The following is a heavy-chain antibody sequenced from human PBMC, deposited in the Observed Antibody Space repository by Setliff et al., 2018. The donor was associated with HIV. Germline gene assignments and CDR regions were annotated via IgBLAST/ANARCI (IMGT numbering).Heavy chain of an antibody. CDR2: IYHSGST. CDR3: ARAGAVAGPSGY. V-gene: IGHV4-38-2*02. J-gene: IGHJ4*02. CDR1: GYSISSGYY. D-gene: IGHD6-19*01. Sequence: PSETLSLTCTVSGYSISSGYYWGWIRQPPGKGLEWIGSIYHSGSTYYNPSLKIRVTFSVDTSKNQFSLKLSSVTAADTAVYYCARAGAVAGPSGYWGQGTLVTVSS.